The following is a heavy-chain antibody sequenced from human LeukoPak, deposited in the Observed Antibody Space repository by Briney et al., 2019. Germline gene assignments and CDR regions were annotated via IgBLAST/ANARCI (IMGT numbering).Heavy chain of an antibody. CDR1: GYSFTSYW. CDR2: IYPGDSES. Sequence: GESLQISCKGSGYSFTSYWIGWVRQMPGKGLEWIGIIYPGDSESRYIPSIQGQVTISADKSISTAYLQWSSLKASDTAMYYCARGDDSTGYPPFDYWVQGAMVTLPS. D-gene: IGHD3-22*01. J-gene: IGHJ4*02. CDR3: ARGDDSTGYPPFDY. V-gene: IGHV5-51*01.